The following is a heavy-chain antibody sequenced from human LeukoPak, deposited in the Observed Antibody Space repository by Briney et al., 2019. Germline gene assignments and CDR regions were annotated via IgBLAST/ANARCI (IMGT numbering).Heavy chain of an antibody. D-gene: IGHD5-12*01. J-gene: IGHJ5*02. CDR3: ARAGYSGYEWRRNWFDP. V-gene: IGHV5-51*03. CDR1: GSCFTSYW. CDR2: IYPGDSDT. Sequence: GASLKISCKGSGSCFTSYWIGWVRPMPGKGLGWMGIIYPGDSDTRYSTSFQGQVTISADKSISTAYLQWSSLKASDTAMYYCARAGYSGYEWRRNWFDPWGQGTLVTVSS.